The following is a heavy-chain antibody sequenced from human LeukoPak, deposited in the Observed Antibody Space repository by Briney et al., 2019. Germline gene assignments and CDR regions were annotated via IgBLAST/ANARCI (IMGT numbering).Heavy chain of an antibody. J-gene: IGHJ4*02. D-gene: IGHD2-15*01. V-gene: IGHV3-30*02. CDR1: GSTFSNYG. Sequence: GGSLRLSCEQPGSTFSNYGMHWVRQPPGKGLERVAFISYGATEKQYADSVKGRFTISRDDSKNTLFLQMNSLRDEDTAIYYCAKVHGWGRQLGYYFDYWGQGTRVTVSS. CDR3: AKVHGWGRQLGYYFDY. CDR2: ISYGATEK.